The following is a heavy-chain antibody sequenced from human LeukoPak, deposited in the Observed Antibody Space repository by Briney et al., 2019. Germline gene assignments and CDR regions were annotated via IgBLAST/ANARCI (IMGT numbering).Heavy chain of an antibody. CDR1: GFTFNSYS. V-gene: IGHV3-48*01. J-gene: IGHJ4*02. Sequence: PGGSLRLSCAASGFTFNSYSMNWVRQAPGKGLEWVSYISSSSNTIYYADSVKGRFTTSRDNAKNSLYLQLNSLRAEDTAVYYCAPGYCTSTSCSHYFEHWGQGTLVTVSS. CDR3: APGYCTSTSCSHYFEH. CDR2: ISSSSNTI. D-gene: IGHD2-2*01.